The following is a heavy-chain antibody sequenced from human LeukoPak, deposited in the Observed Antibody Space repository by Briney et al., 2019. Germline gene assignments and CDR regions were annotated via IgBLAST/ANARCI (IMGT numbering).Heavy chain of an antibody. CDR1: GYTFTGYY. CDR2: INPDRGGT. V-gene: IGHV1-2*02. Sequence: VASVIVSCKASGYTFTGYYLHWVRQAPGQGPEWMGWINPDRGGTNSAPRFQGRVTMTRDTSIRTASMEVNRLISDDSAIYYRARRTIRGRAFDTWGQGTMVTVSS. CDR3: ARRTIRGRAFDT. J-gene: IGHJ3*02. D-gene: IGHD1-1*01.